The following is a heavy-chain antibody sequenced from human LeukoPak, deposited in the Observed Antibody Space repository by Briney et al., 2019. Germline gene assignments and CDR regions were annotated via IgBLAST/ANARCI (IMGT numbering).Heavy chain of an antibody. J-gene: IGHJ4*02. Sequence: SVKVSCKXSGGTFSSYAISWVLQAPGQGLEWMGWIIPIFGTANYAQKFQGRVTITTDESTSTAYMELSSLRSEDTAVYYCARAGTVTTFDYFDYWGQGTLVTVSS. D-gene: IGHD4-17*01. CDR2: IIPIFGTA. CDR3: ARAGTVTTFDYFDY. CDR1: GGTFSSYA. V-gene: IGHV1-69*05.